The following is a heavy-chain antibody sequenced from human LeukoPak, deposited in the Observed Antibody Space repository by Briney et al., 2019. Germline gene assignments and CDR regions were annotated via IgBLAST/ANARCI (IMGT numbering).Heavy chain of an antibody. J-gene: IGHJ3*02. CDR2: ISGSGGST. CDR3: AKGLSRDPLAVAGTSGAFDI. D-gene: IGHD6-19*01. Sequence: GGSLGLSCAASGFTFSSYAMSWVRQAPGKGLEWVSAISGSGGSTYYADSVKGRFTISRDNSKNTLYLQMNSLRAEDTAVYYCAKGLSRDPLAVAGTSGAFDIWGQGTMVTVSS. V-gene: IGHV3-23*01. CDR1: GFTFSSYA.